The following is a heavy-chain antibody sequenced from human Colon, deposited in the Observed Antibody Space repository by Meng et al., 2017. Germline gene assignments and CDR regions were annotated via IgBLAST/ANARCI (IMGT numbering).Heavy chain of an antibody. CDR2: IDVSRGSP. V-gene: IGHV3-23*01. Sequence: GESLKISCRTSGFIFSSSVITWVRQAPGKGLEWVSHIDVSRGSPYYADSVKGRYTISSDNSKNTVYLQMNSLRAEDAAVYYCARFGFYDSHYYGMDVWGQGTTVTVSS. CDR3: ARFGFYDSHYYGMDV. J-gene: IGHJ6*02. D-gene: IGHD3-22*01. CDR1: GFIFSSSV.